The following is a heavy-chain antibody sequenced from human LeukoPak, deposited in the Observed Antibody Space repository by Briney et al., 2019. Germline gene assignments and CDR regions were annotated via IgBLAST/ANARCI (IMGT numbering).Heavy chain of an antibody. Sequence: ASVKVSCKASGYTFTSYDINWVRQATGQGLEWMGWMNPNSGNTGYAQKFQGRVTMTEDTSTDTAYMELSSLRSEDTAVYYCATVLRTSMVRGVIIWLPAGYYFDYWGQGTLVTVSS. J-gene: IGHJ4*02. CDR2: MNPNSGNT. V-gene: IGHV1-8*01. CDR1: GYTFTSYD. CDR3: ATVLRTSMVRGVIIWLPAGYYFDY. D-gene: IGHD3-10*01.